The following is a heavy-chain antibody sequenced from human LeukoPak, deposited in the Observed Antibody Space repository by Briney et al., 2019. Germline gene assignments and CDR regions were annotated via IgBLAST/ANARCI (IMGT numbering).Heavy chain of an antibody. CDR1: GFTFSDYY. J-gene: IGHJ4*02. Sequence: GGSLRLSCAVSGFTFSDYYMSWIRQAPGKGLEWVSYISSSGSTIYYADSVKGRFTISRDNAKNSLYLQMNSLRAEDTAVYYCAKDILTGYYDFDYWGQGTLVTVSS. V-gene: IGHV3-11*01. CDR3: AKDILTGYYDFDY. D-gene: IGHD3-9*01. CDR2: ISSSGSTI.